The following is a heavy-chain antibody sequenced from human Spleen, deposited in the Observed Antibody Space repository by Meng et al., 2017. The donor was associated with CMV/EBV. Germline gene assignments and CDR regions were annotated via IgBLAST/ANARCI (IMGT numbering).Heavy chain of an antibody. CDR3: ARDPVRSPSY. Sequence: GESLKISCAASGFTFSSDAMSWVRQTPGKGLVWVSHINEDGGATNYADSVRGRFTISRDNAKNKVYLQMDSLRVEDTAVYYCARDPVRSPSYWGQGILVTVSS. J-gene: IGHJ4*02. CDR1: GFTFSSDA. D-gene: IGHD3-10*01. CDR2: INEDGGAT. V-gene: IGHV3-74*01.